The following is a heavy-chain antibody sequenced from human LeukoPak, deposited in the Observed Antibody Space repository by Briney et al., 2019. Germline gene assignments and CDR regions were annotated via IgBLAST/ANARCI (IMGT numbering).Heavy chain of an antibody. CDR2: ITWNNGKR. V-gene: IGHV3-9*01. D-gene: IGHD6-13*01. Sequence: SLSLSCAPSGFTFDDQAMLWPRHAPGGGLEGVAGITWNNGKREYAHSVKGRFTISRDNARNSLDLQMNSLRAEDTAFYYCAKDTGSSSWNYFDYWGQGTLVTVSS. CDR3: AKDTGSSSWNYFDY. CDR1: GFTFDDQA. J-gene: IGHJ4*02.